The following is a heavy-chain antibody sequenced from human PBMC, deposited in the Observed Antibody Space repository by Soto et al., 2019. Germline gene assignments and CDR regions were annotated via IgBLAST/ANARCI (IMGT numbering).Heavy chain of an antibody. V-gene: IGHV3-49*04. D-gene: IGHD2-2*01. CDR1: GFTFGDYA. CDR2: IRSKAYGGTT. CDR3: TRRSVPAAHDAFDI. Sequence: PGGSLRLSCTASGFTFGDYAMSWVRQAPGKGLEWVGFIRSKAYGGTTEYAASVKGRFTISRDDSKSIAYLQMNSLKTEDTAVYYCTRRSVPAAHDAFDIWGQGTMVTVSS. J-gene: IGHJ3*02.